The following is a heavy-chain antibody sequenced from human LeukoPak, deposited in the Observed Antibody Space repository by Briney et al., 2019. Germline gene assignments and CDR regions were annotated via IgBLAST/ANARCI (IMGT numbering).Heavy chain of an antibody. Sequence: GGSLRLSCAASGFTFSSYGMHWVRQAPGKGLEWVAVISYDGSNKYYADSVKGRFTISRDNSKNTLYLQMNSLRAEDTAVYYCAKDRAAAGPPLNWFDPWGQGTLVTVSS. CDR2: ISYDGSNK. D-gene: IGHD6-13*01. V-gene: IGHV3-30*18. CDR1: GFTFSSYG. J-gene: IGHJ5*02. CDR3: AKDRAAAGPPLNWFDP.